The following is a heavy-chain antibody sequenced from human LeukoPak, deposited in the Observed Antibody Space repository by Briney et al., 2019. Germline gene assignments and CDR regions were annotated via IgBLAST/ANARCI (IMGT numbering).Heavy chain of an antibody. J-gene: IGHJ4*02. CDR3: ARGYNWNYVDY. D-gene: IGHD1-20*01. Sequence: PSETLSLTCAVSGYSISSGYYWGWIRQPAGKGLEWIGRIYTSGSTNYNPSLKSRVTMSVDTSKNQFSLKLSSVTAADTAVYYCARGYNWNYVDYWGQGTLVTVSS. V-gene: IGHV4-4*07. CDR2: IYTSGST. CDR1: GYSISSGYY.